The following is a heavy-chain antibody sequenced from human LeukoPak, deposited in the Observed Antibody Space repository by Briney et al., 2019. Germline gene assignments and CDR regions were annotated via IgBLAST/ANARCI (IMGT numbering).Heavy chain of an antibody. Sequence: SETLSLTCTVSGGSISYFYWSWVRQPPGKGLEWIGEIYHSGSTNYNPSLKSRVTISVDKSKNQFSLKLSSVTAAGTAVYYCARVLFRRSYSSGWYPHDAFDIWGQGTMVTVSS. CDR1: GGSISYFY. CDR2: IYHSGST. V-gene: IGHV4-34*01. D-gene: IGHD6-19*01. CDR3: ARVLFRRSYSSGWYPHDAFDI. J-gene: IGHJ3*02.